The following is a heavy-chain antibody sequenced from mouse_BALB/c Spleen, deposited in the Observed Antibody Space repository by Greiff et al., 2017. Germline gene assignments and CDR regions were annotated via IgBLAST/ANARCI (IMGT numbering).Heavy chain of an antibody. J-gene: IGHJ2*01. CDR3: ARGITTVVAFDY. CDR2: INPSTGYT. D-gene: IGHD1-1*01. CDR1: GYTFTSYW. Sequence: QVQLQQSGAELAKPGASVKMSCKASGYTFTSYWMHWVKQRPGQGLEWIGYINPSTGYTEYNQKFKDKATLTADKSSSTAYMQLSSLTSEDSAVYYCARGITTVVAFDYWGQGTTLTVSS. V-gene: IGHV1-7*01.